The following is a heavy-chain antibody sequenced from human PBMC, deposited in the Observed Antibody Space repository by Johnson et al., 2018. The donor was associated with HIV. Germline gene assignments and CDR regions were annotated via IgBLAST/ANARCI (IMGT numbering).Heavy chain of an antibody. D-gene: IGHD4-11*01. CDR3: AKDLTPYSLYVAAFDI. J-gene: IGHJ3*02. CDR1: GLNVSRNY. Sequence: VQLVESGGGLVQPGGSLRLSCAVSGLNVSRNYMSWVRQAPGKGLEWVSVFYSRGSTYYADSVKGRFTISRDNSKNTLYLQMNSLRDEDTAVYYGAKDLTPYSLYVAAFDIWGQGTMVTVSS. V-gene: IGHV3-66*02. CDR2: FYSRGST.